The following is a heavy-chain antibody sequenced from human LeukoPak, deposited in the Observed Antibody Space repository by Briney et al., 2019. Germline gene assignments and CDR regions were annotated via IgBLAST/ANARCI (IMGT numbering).Heavy chain of an antibody. CDR1: GFTFSGYW. CDR2: IKQDGSEK. CDR3: AYGGFFFDY. Sequence: PGGSLRLSCAASGFTFSGYWMTWVRQAPGKGLEWVANIKQDGSEKYYVDSVRGRFTISRDNAKNSLYLQMNSLRAEETALYYCAYGGFFFDYWGQGTLVTVSS. J-gene: IGHJ4*02. D-gene: IGHD3-10*01. V-gene: IGHV3-7*02.